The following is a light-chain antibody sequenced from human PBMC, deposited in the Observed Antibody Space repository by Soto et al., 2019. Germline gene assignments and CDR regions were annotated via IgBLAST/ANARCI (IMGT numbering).Light chain of an antibody. V-gene: IGLV1-51*02. Sequence: QSVLTQPPSVSAAPGQKITISCSGSDSNIWYNSVSWYQQLTGTAPKLLISENDERPSDLPDRFSASKSGTSATLGITGLQTGDEATYFCGTWDNGLSAVVFGGGTKVTVL. J-gene: IGLJ2*01. CDR1: DSNIWYNS. CDR2: END. CDR3: GTWDNGLSAVV.